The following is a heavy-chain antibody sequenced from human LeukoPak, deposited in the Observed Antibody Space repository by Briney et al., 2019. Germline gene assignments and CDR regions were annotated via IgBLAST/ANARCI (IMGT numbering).Heavy chain of an antibody. CDR1: GGSISSGGYY. Sequence: SETLSLTCTVSGGSISSGGYYWSWIRQHPGKGREWNVYVYYSGSHSYNPSLKCRVAISVDTSKNQFSLTLSSVTAADTAVYYCATVSGARTPDIVVVPAANHYYYYMDVWGKGTTVTVSS. V-gene: IGHV4-31*03. J-gene: IGHJ6*03. D-gene: IGHD2-2*01. CDR3: ATVSGARTPDIVVVPAANHYYYYMDV. CDR2: VYYSGSH.